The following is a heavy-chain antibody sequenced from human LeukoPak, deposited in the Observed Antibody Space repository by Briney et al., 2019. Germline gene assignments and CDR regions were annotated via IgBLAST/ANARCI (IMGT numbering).Heavy chain of an antibody. J-gene: IGHJ3*02. CDR3: ARDRRPRSGYDLRPDAFDI. CDR2: IIPIFGTA. D-gene: IGHD5-12*01. Sequence: GASVKVSCKASGGTFSSYAISWVRQAPGQGLEWMGGIIPIFGTANYAQKFQGRVTITADKSTSTAYMELSSLRSEDTAVYYCARDRRPRSGYDLRPDAFDIWGQGTMVTVSS. CDR1: GGTFSSYA. V-gene: IGHV1-69*06.